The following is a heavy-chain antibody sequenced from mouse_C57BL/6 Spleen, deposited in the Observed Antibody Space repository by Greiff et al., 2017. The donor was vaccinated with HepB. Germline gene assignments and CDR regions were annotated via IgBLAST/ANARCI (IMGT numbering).Heavy chain of an antibody. CDR1: GYTFTDYE. CDR3: TGWDEVFAY. Sequence: QVQLQQSGAELVRPGASVTLSCKASGYTFTDYEMHWVKQTPVHGLEWIGALDPETGGTAYNQKFKGKAILTADKSSSTAYMERRSLTSEDSAVYYCTGWDEVFAYWGQGTLVTVSA. V-gene: IGHV1-15*01. D-gene: IGHD4-1*01. J-gene: IGHJ3*01. CDR2: LDPETGGT.